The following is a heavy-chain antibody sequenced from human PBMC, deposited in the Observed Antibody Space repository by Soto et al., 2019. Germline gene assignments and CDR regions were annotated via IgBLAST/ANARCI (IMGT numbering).Heavy chain of an antibody. CDR1: GFSLSTNGVG. D-gene: IGHD1-26*01. CDR3: EHSLHPRTSGSYNDY. CDR2: IYWDDDK. J-gene: IGHJ4*02. V-gene: IGHV2-5*02. Sequence: SGPTLVNPTQTLTLTCTFSGFSLSTNGVGVGWIRQPPGKALEWLALIYWDDDKRYSPSLKSRLTITKDTSKNQVVLTMTNMDPVDTATYYCEHSLHPRTSGSYNDYWGQGTLVTVSS.